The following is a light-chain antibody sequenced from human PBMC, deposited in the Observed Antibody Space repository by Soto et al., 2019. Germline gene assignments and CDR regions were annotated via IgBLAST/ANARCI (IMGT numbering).Light chain of an antibody. CDR1: QSVSNNY. Sequence: EIVLTQSPGTLSLSPGERATLSCRASQSVSNNYLAWYQQKPGQAPRLLIYGASNRATGIPDRFSGSGSGTDFTLTISRLEPEDFAVYYCQQYNTWPLTFGAGTKVDIK. J-gene: IGKJ4*01. CDR3: QQYNTWPLT. CDR2: GAS. V-gene: IGKV3-20*01.